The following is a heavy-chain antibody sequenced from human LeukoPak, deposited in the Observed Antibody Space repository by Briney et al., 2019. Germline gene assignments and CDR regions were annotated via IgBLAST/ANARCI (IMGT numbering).Heavy chain of an antibody. V-gene: IGHV3-15*01. CDR2: IKSKTDGGAT. J-gene: IGHJ4*02. Sequence: GGSLRLSCATSGFTFSKAWMTWVRQAPGKGLEWVGRIKSKTDGGATDYAAPVKGRFTISTDDSKTTLYLQTNSLRTEDTAVYYCTTVAYNSLFFRGQGTLVTVSS. CDR3: TTVAYNSLFF. CDR1: GFTFSKAW. D-gene: IGHD2/OR15-2a*01.